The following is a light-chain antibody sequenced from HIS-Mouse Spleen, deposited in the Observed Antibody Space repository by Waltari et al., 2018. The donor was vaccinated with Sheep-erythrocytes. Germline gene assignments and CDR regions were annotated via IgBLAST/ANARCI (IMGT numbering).Light chain of an antibody. V-gene: IGLV2-11*01. CDR1: RSAVGGYNY. CDR3: CSYAGSYTFWV. Sequence: SALTQPLSVSGSPGQSVTISCTGTRSAVGGYNYVSWYQHLPGKPPKPMIYEVSKRPSGVPDRFSGSKSGNTASLTISGLQAEDEADYYCCSYAGSYTFWVFGGGTRLTVL. J-gene: IGLJ3*02. CDR2: EVS.